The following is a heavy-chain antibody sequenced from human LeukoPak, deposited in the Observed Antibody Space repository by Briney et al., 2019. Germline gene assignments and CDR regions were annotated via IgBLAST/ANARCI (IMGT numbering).Heavy chain of an antibody. J-gene: IGHJ3*02. V-gene: IGHV4-59*08. D-gene: IGHD1-1*01. CDR3: ARGERLDAFDM. Sequence: SETLALTCTVSGGSISSYYWSWIRQPPGKGLEWIGYIYYSGSTNYNPSLKSRVTISVDTSKNQFSLKLSSVTAADTAVYYCARGERLDAFDMWGQGTMVTVSS. CDR2: IYYSGST. CDR1: GGSISSYY.